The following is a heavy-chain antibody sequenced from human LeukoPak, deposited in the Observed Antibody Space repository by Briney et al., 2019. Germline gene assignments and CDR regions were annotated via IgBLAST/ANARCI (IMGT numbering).Heavy chain of an antibody. CDR3: ARGFSSGWLDY. D-gene: IGHD6-19*01. CDR1: GDSVSSKNAA. CDR2: TYYRSKWYN. Sequence: KRSQTLSVTCAISGDSVSSKNAAWHWIRQSPSRGLEWLGRTYYRSKWYNDNAESVKGRISINPDTSKNQFSLQLNSVTSEDTAVYYCARGFSSGWLDYWGRGTLVTVSS. V-gene: IGHV6-1*01. J-gene: IGHJ4*02.